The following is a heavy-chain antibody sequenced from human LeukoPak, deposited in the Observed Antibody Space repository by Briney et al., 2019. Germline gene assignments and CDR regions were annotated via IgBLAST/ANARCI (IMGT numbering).Heavy chain of an antibody. CDR2: IKQDGSET. CDR1: GFTFSNYW. CDR3: VSDRCSYCGSTNCYGCGWFDP. Sequence: GGSLRLSCVVSGFTFSNYWMTWVRQAPGKGLEWVASIKQDGSETYCVDSVEGRFTISRDNTKNSVYLQMDGLRAEDTAVYFCVSDRCSYCGSTNCYGCGWFDPWGQGTLVTVSS. J-gene: IGHJ5*02. D-gene: IGHD2-2*01. V-gene: IGHV3-7*01.